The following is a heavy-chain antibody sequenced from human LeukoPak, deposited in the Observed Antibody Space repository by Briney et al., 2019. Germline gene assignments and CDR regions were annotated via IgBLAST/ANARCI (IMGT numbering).Heavy chain of an antibody. CDR2: ISEKSGDT. Sequence: PGGSLRLSCVASGFTFSASYMTWVRQPPGKGLEWLSYISEKSGDTNYADSVKGRFTVSRDNAKNSLYLQMNSLRVEDTAVYYCARDPRTVRIWGQGTLVTVSS. J-gene: IGHJ4*02. V-gene: IGHV3-11*06. D-gene: IGHD1-1*01. CDR1: GFTFSASY. CDR3: ARDPRTVRI.